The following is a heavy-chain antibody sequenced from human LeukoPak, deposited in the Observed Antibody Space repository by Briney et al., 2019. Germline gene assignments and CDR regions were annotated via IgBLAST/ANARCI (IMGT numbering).Heavy chain of an antibody. CDR3: ARETIVGAFYFDY. CDR2: IIPIFGIA. J-gene: IGHJ4*02. V-gene: IGHV1-69*04. D-gene: IGHD1-26*01. CDR1: GGTFGSYA. Sequence: SVTDSCRASGGTFGSYAISWVRQATGKGLEWMGRIIPIFGIANYAQKFQGRVTITADKSTSTAYMELSSLRSEDTAVYYCARETIVGAFYFDYWGQGTLVTVSS.